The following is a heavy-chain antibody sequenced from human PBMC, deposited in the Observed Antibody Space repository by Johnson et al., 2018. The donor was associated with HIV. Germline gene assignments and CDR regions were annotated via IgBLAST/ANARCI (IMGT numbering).Heavy chain of an antibody. Sequence: VQLVESGGGLVQPGRSLRLSCAASAFPFDDHALHWVRQSPGTGLQWFSIILKGRFTISRDNARNSLFLQLNSLRVEDTALYYCARENLGAFDIWGQGTMVTVSS. D-gene: IGHD1-14*01. J-gene: IGHJ3*02. CDR2: I. V-gene: IGHV3-9*01. CDR1: AFPFDDHA. CDR3: ARENLGAFDI.